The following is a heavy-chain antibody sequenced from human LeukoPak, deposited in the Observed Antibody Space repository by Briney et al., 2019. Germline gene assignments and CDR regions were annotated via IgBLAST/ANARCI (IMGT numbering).Heavy chain of an antibody. CDR3: ARGRSSSSFAD. D-gene: IGHD6-6*01. J-gene: IGHJ4*02. V-gene: IGHV4-59*01. Sequence: SETLSLTCTVSGASMNSYYGNWIRQPPGKGLEWIGYIYYSGSTNYSPSLKSRVTISVDTPKNQFSLKLSSVTAADTAVYYCARGRSSSSFADWGQGILVIVSS. CDR2: IYYSGST. CDR1: GASMNSYY.